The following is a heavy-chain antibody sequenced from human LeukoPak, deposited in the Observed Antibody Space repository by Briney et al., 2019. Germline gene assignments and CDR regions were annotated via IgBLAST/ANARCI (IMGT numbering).Heavy chain of an antibody. D-gene: IGHD3-22*01. Sequence: SVKVSCKASGGTFSSYAISWVRQAPGQGLEWMGGIIPIFGTANYAQKFQGRVTITADESTSTAYMELSSLRSEDTAVYYCARERGHRHLTNQYYYDSSGYYYDAFDIWGQGTMVTVSS. CDR1: GGTFSSYA. V-gene: IGHV1-69*13. CDR3: ARERGHRHLTNQYYYDSSGYYYDAFDI. J-gene: IGHJ3*02. CDR2: IIPIFGTA.